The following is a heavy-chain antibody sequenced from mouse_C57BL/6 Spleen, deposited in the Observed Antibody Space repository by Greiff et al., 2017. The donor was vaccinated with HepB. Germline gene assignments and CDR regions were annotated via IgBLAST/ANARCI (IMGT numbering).Heavy chain of an antibody. D-gene: IGHD1-1*01. CDR1: GYTFTTYP. CDR2: FHPYNDDT. V-gene: IGHV1-47*01. CDR3: ARNSNYYGSRGAMDY. Sequence: QVHVKQSGAELVKPGASVKMSCKASGYTFTTYPIEWMKQNHGKSLEWIGNFHPYNDDTKYNEKFKGKATLTVEKSSSTVYLELSRLTSDDSAVYYCARNSNYYGSRGAMDYWGQGTSVTVSS. J-gene: IGHJ4*01.